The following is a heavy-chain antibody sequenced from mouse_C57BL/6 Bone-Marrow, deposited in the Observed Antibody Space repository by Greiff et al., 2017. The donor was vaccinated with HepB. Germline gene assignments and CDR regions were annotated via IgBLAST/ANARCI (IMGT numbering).Heavy chain of an antibody. CDR1: GYAFSSYW. V-gene: IGHV1-80*01. Sequence: QVQLKQSGAELVKPGASVKISCKASGYAFSSYWMNWVKQRPGKGLEWIGQIYPGDGDTNYNGKFKGKATMTADKSSSTAYMQLSSLTSEDSAVYFCATGASYYEYWDYWGQGTTLTVSS. CDR3: ATGASYYEYWDY. J-gene: IGHJ2*01. CDR2: IYPGDGDT. D-gene: IGHD2-4*01.